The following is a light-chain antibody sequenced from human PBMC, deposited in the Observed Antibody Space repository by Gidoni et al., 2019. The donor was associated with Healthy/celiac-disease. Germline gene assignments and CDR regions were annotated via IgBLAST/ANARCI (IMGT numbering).Light chain of an antibody. CDR2: DAS. V-gene: IGKV1-5*01. CDR1: QSISSW. CDR3: QQYSSYST. J-gene: IGKJ1*01. Sequence: DIQMTQSPSTLSASVGDRDTIPCRASQSISSWLAWYQQKPGQAPKLLIYDASSLESGVPSRFSGSGSGTDFTLTISSLQPDDFAAYYCQQYSSYSTFGPGTKVDIK.